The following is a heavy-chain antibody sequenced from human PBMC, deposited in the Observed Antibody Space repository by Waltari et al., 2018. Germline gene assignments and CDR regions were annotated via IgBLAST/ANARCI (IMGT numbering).Heavy chain of an antibody. V-gene: IGHV3-21*01. CDR2: ISSADYS. CDR3: ARVIVYSDSPVCDF. D-gene: IGHD2-21*01. Sequence: EVQLVESGGGLVNPGGSLRLCCAASGFTFSDYSMTWVRQAPGKGLGWVSSISSADYSLDADSMKGRFIISRDNAKNSLYLQMNGLRGEDTAVYYCARVIVYSDSPVCDFWGQGTLVIVSS. J-gene: IGHJ4*01. CDR1: GFTFSDYS.